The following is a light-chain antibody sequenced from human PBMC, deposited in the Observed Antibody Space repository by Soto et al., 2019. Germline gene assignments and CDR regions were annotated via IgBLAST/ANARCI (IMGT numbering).Light chain of an antibody. V-gene: IGLV2-8*01. CDR2: EVS. CDR3: SSYAGSNEEV. Sequence: QSALTQPPSASGSPGQSVTISCTGTSSDVGGYNYVSWYQQYPGKAPKLMIYEVSKRPSGVPDRFSGSKSGNTASLTVSGLQAEDEDDYSCSSYAGSNEEVFGTGTKVPV. J-gene: IGLJ1*01. CDR1: SSDVGGYNY.